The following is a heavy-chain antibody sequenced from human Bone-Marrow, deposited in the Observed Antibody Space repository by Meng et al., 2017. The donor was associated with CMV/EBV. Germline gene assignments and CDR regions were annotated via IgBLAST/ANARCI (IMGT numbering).Heavy chain of an antibody. CDR2: IYYSGST. CDR1: GGSVSSGSYY. J-gene: IGHJ4*02. CDR3: ARGSGAWEPLPGY. Sequence: SETLSLTCTVSGGSVSSGSYYWSWIRQPPGKGLEWIGYIYYSGSTNYNPSLKSRVTISVDTSKNQFSLKLSSVTAADTAVYYCARGSGAWEPLPGYWGQGTLVTVSS. V-gene: IGHV4-61*01. D-gene: IGHD1-26*01.